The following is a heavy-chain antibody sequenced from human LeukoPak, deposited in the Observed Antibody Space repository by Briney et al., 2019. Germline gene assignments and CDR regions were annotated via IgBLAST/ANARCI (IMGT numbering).Heavy chain of an antibody. V-gene: IGHV3-21*04. CDR3: AKGAGYAHGTFHI. D-gene: IGHD3-9*01. CDR1: GFTFRSYS. J-gene: IGHJ3*02. CDR2: ISTSRSYI. Sequence: PGGSLRLSCAASGFTFRSYSMNWVRQAPGKGLEWVSSISTSRSYIYYADSVKGRFTVSRDKSKNTLYLQMNILRAEDTALYFCAKGAGYAHGTFHIWGQGTMVTVSS.